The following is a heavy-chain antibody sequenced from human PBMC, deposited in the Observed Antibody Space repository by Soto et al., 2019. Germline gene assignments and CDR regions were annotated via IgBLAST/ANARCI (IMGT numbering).Heavy chain of an antibody. D-gene: IGHD3-10*01. V-gene: IGHV1-8*02. CDR1: GYTVTCYE. CDR2: MNPNSGNT. J-gene: IGHJ3*02. Sequence: ASVKVSCKASGYTVTCYEINWVRQATGQGLEWMGWMNPNSGNTGYAQKFQGRVTMTRNTSISTAYMELSSLRSEDTAVYYCATRVRGVTTGAVDIWGQGTMVTVSS. CDR3: ATRVRGVTTGAVDI.